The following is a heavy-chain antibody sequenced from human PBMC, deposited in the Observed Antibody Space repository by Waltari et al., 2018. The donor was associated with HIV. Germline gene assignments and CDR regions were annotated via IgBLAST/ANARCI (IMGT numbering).Heavy chain of an antibody. CDR2: IIPIFGTA. J-gene: IGHJ6*02. D-gene: IGHD5-12*01. V-gene: IGHV1-69*01. Sequence: QVQLVQSGAEVKKPGSSVKVSCKASGGTFSSYAISWVRQAPGQGLEWMGGIIPIFGTANYARKFQGRVTITADESTSTAYMELSSLRSEDTAVYYCARAGSTTIRSYYYYGMDVWGQGTTVTVSS. CDR3: ARAGSTTIRSYYYYGMDV. CDR1: GGTFSSYA.